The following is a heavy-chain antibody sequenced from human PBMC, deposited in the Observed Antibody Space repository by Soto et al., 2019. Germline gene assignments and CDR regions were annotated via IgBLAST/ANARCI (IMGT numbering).Heavy chain of an antibody. CDR2: IFYSGVT. D-gene: IGHD3-3*01. Sequence: ASETLSLTCNVSGGSVNSGAYYWNWIRQPPGKGLEWVGFIFYSGVTNYSPSLRSRATISLDTSKNQFSLKLNSISAADTAVYYCARNRAGSPRFFGYWGQGIPVTVSS. J-gene: IGHJ4*02. V-gene: IGHV4-61*08. CDR1: GGSVNSGAYY. CDR3: ARNRAGSPRFFGY.